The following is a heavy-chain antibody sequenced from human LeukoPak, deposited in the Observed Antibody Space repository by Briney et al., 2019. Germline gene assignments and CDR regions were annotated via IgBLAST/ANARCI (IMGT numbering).Heavy chain of an antibody. CDR2: ISSGSSYI. CDR1: GFTFSSYS. D-gene: IGHD3-22*01. J-gene: IGHJ4*02. V-gene: IGHV3-21*01. CDR3: ARNQIHFYHYYDSSDAFDY. Sequence: PGGSLRLSCAASGFTFSSYSMNWVRQAPGKGLEWVSSISSGSSYIYYADSVKGRFTISRDNAKNSLYLQMNSLRDDDTAVYYCARNQIHFYHYYDSSDAFDYWGQGTLVTVSS.